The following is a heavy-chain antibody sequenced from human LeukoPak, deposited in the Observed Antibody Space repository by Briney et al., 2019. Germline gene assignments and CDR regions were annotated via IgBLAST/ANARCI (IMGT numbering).Heavy chain of an antibody. V-gene: IGHV3-30*02. J-gene: IGHJ4*02. CDR2: IRYDGSNK. CDR1: GFTFSSYD. CDR3: AKSQTGVVVPALLGY. Sequence: PGGSLRLSCAASGFTFSSYDMHWVRQAPGKGLEWVAYIRYDGSNKHYADSVKGRFTISRDNSKNTLYLQMNSLRAEDTAVYYCAKSQTGVVVPALLGYWGQGTLVTVSS. D-gene: IGHD2-2*01.